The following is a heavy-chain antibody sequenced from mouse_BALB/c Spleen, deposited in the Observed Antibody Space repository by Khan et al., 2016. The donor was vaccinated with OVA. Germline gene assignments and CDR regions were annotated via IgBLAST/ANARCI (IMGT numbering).Heavy chain of an antibody. CDR3: ARMGYSGTMDC. CDR1: GFTFTNYG. D-gene: IGHD2-14*01. CDR2: INTYTREP. J-gene: IGHJ4*01. V-gene: IGHV9-3-1*01. Sequence: LVESGPELKKPGETVQISCKASGFTFTNYGMNWVKQALGKGLKWMGWINTYTREPTFAADFKGRFAFSLETSASTAYLQINCLKNEDTATYCCARMGYSGTMDCWGQGTSVTVSS.